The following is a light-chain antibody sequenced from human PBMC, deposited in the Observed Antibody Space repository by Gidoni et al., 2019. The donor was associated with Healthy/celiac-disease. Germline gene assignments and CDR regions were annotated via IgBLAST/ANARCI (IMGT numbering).Light chain of an antibody. J-gene: IGKJ1*01. V-gene: IGKV3-15*01. CDR1: QRVSSN. CDR3: QQYNNWPPWT. CDR2: GAS. Sequence: EIVMTQSPATLSVSPGERATLSCRASQRVSSNLDWYQQKPGQAPRLLIYGASTRATGIPARFSGSGSGTEFTLTISSLQSEDFAVYYCQQYNNWPPWTFGQGTKVEIK.